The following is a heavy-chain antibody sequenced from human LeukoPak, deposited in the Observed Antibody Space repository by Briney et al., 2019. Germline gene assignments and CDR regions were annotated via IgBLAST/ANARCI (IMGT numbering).Heavy chain of an antibody. CDR3: AKSNGYGLVDI. V-gene: IGHV4-4*07. D-gene: IGHD3-10*01. J-gene: IGHJ3*02. CDR1: GGSISSYY. Sequence: SETLSLTCTVSGGSISSYYWSWIRQPAGKGLEWIGRIYSSGSTNYNPSLKSRVTMSVDTSRNQFSLKLNSVTAADTAVYYCAKSNGYGLVDIWGQGTMVTVSS. CDR2: IYSSGST.